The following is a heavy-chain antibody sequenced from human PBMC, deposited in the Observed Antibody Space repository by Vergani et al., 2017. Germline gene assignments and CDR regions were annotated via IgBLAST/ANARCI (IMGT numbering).Heavy chain of an antibody. CDR3: ASGYNYYGSGKWWFDP. CDR1: GYTFTCYG. J-gene: IGHJ5*02. CDR2: ISAYNGNK. D-gene: IGHD3-10*01. Sequence: QVQLVQSGAEVKKPGASVKVSCKASGYTFTCYGISWVRQAPGQGIEGMGWISAYNGNKNYAQKIQGRITMTTDTSTSTAYMELRSLRSGDTAVYYCASGYNYYGSGKWWFDPWGQGTLVTVSS. V-gene: IGHV1-18*01.